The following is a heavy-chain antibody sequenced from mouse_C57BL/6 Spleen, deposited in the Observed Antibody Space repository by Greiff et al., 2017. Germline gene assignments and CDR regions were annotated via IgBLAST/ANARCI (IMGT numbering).Heavy chain of an antibody. CDR2: ICRGGST. CDR1: GFSLTSYG. Sequence: QVQLKESGPGLVQPSQSLSITCTVSGFSLTSYGVHWVRQSPGKGLEWLGVICRGGSTDYNAAFMSRLSITKDNSKSQVVFRMNSLQADDTAIYYCAKNYYGSSYYAMDYRGQGASVTVS. V-gene: IGHV2-5*01. D-gene: IGHD1-1*01. CDR3: AKNYYGSSYYAMDY. J-gene: IGHJ4*01.